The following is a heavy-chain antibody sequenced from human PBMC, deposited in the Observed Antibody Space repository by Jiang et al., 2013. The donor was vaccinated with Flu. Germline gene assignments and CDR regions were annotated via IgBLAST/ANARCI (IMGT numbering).Heavy chain of an antibody. J-gene: IGHJ6*02. CDR3: ARDRVVATIIYYYGMDV. Sequence: EVKKPGPSVKVSCKASGFTFTNYYLHWVRQAPGQGLEWMGVINPSGESTAYAQKFQGRVTLTRDPSASTVYMELSSLISEDTAVYYCARDRVVATIIYYYGMDVWGQGTTVTVSS. V-gene: IGHV1-46*01. CDR1: GFTFTNYY. CDR2: INPSGEST. D-gene: IGHD5-12*01.